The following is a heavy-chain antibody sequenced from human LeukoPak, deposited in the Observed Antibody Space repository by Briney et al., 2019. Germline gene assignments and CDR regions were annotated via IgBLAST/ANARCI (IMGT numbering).Heavy chain of an antibody. J-gene: IGHJ4*02. Sequence: SQTLSLTCTVSGGSVRRGNYYWTWIRQPAGSGLEWIGRIYTSGTTDYNPSLRTRVTISVGASRNQFSLNLSSVTAADTAVYFCAREGSRDFDYWGQGTLVTVSS. CDR1: GGSVRRGNYY. CDR3: AREGSRDFDY. V-gene: IGHV4-61*02. CDR2: IYTSGTT.